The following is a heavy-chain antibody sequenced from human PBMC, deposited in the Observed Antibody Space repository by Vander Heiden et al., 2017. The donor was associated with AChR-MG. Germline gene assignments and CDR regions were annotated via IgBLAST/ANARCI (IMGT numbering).Heavy chain of an antibody. D-gene: IGHD2-2*01. Sequence: EVQLVESGGDLVQPGGSLRLSCAASGFTFSNYWMNWVRRVPGKGLEWVANIKHDGSEERYVGSVEGRFIISRDNAKNSLYLQMSSLRAEDTAVYYCARSGVGRFCSYTSCYHYAFDIWGQGTMVTVSS. V-gene: IGHV3-7*01. CDR3: ARSGVGRFCSYTSCYHYAFDI. CDR2: IKHDGSEE. CDR1: GFTFSNYW. J-gene: IGHJ3*02.